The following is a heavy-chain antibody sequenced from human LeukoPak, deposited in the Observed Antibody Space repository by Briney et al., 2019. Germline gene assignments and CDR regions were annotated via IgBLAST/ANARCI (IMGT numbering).Heavy chain of an antibody. V-gene: IGHV3-21*01. CDR1: GFIFSSDS. J-gene: IGHJ4*02. Sequence: GGSLRLACAASGFIFSSDSMNWVRQAPGKGLEWLSSISSSSSYIYYADSVKGRFTISRDNAKNSLYLQMNSLRAEDTAVYYCARGYFGYYDSSGYFGYWGQGTLVTVSS. D-gene: IGHD3-22*01. CDR3: ARGYFGYYDSSGYFGY. CDR2: ISSSSSYI.